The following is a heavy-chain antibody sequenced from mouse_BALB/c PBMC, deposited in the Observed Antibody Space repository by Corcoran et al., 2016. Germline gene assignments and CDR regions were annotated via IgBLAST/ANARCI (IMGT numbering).Heavy chain of an antibody. J-gene: IGHJ1*01. CDR1: GYTFTHYG. V-gene: IGHV9-3-1*01. CDR2: INTYTGEP. Sequence: QLQLVQSGPELKKPGETVKISCKDSGYTFTHYGMNWVKQATGKGLKWMGWINTYTGEPTYADDFKGRFAFSLETSASTAYLQINHPKNEDTATTFCARALTTAHWYCDVWGAGTTVTVSA. CDR3: ARALTTAHWYCDV. D-gene: IGHD1-2*01.